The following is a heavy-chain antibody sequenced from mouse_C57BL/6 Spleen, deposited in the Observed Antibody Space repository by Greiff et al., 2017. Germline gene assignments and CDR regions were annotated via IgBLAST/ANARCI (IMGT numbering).Heavy chain of an antibody. CDR3: TRSLGY. CDR1: GYTFTDYE. V-gene: IGHV1-15*01. CDR2: IDPETGGT. J-gene: IGHJ2*01. Sequence: VKLMESGAELVRPGASVTLSCKASGYTFTDYEMHWVKQTPVHGLEWIGAIDPETGGTAYNQKFKGKAILTADKSSSTAYMELRSLTSEDSAVYYCTRSLGYWGQGTTLTVSS.